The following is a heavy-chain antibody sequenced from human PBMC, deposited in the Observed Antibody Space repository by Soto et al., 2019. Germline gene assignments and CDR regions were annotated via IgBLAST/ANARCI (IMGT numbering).Heavy chain of an antibody. CDR1: GFTFSDYA. J-gene: IGHJ6*02. CDR3: AKERERGTETTLYYGLDV. CDR2: ISGGAGRT. D-gene: IGHD4-4*01. V-gene: IGHV3-23*01. Sequence: EVQLLESGGGLIQPGGSLRLSCVSSGFTFSDYAMTWVRQAPGKGLEWVSSISGGAGRTYFADSVKGRFSISRDNARSKLFLQVNSLRVEDTALYYCAKERERGTETTLYYGLDVWGQGTTVTVSS.